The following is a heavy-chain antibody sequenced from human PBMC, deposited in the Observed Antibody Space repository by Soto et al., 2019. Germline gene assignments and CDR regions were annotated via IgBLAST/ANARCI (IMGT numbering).Heavy chain of an antibody. V-gene: IGHV4-4*07. CDR2: IYTSGSN. J-gene: IGHJ4*02. CDR3: ARDLEEQLVWGYFDY. D-gene: IGHD6-13*01. Sequence: SETLSLACTVAGGSLISNSWSWIRPLAGKGLEWIGRIYTSGSNNDYPSLKRRVTMSVDTSTNQFSLKLSSVTAADTAVYYCARDLEEQLVWGYFDYWGQGTLVTVSS. CDR1: GGSLISNS.